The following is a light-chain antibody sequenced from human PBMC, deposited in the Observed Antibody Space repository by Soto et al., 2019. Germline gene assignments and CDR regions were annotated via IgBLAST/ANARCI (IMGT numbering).Light chain of an antibody. CDR2: AAS. J-gene: IGKJ4*01. CDR1: QGISSY. CDR3: QQSYSSLLT. Sequence: AIRMTQSPSSLSASTGDIVTITCRASQGISSYLAWYQQKPGKAPKLLIYAASSLQSGVPSRFSGSGSGTDFTLTISSLQPEDFATYYCQQSYSSLLTFGGGTKVDIK. V-gene: IGKV1-8*01.